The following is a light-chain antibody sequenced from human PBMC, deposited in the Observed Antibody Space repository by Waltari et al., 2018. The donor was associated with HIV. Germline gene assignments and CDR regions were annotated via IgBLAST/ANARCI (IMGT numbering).Light chain of an antibody. V-gene: IGLV1-44*01. J-gene: IGLJ3*02. Sequence: QSVLTQPPSVSGTPGQRVTISCSGASSNIGRNTVNWFQLLPGTAPTLLIYTDNQRPSGVPDRFSGSKSGTSASLAISGRQSEDEADYFCAAWDDSLNGLWVFGGGTKLTVL. CDR2: TDN. CDR1: SSNIGRNT. CDR3: AAWDDSLNGLWV.